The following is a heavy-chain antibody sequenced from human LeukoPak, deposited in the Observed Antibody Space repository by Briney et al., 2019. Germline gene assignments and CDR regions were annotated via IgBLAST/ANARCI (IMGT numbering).Heavy chain of an antibody. V-gene: IGHV3-30-3*01. J-gene: IGHJ4*02. CDR3: ARGGAAAGTSTGDFDY. Sequence: PGGSLGLSCAASGFTFRNYVIHWVRQAPGKGLEWVAVISYDGSNKYYADSVKGRFTISRDNSKNTLYLQMNSLRAEDTAVYYCARGGAAAGTSTGDFDYWGQGTLVTVSS. CDR1: GFTFRNYV. CDR2: ISYDGSNK. D-gene: IGHD6-13*01.